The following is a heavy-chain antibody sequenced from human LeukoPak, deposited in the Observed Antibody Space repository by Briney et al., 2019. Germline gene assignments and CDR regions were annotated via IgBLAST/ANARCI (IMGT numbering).Heavy chain of an antibody. D-gene: IGHD2-2*01. CDR2: IRGNEGNI. CDR3: ACCHVTSQSFDPD. Sequence: GGSLRLSCAASGFSFSGYAMHWVRQAPGKGLEWVSFIRGNEGNIYYVDSVKGRFTISRDNSKNTLHLQMNSLRAEDTAVYHCACCHVTSQSFDPDWGQGTLVIVCS. V-gene: IGHV3-30*02. CDR1: GFSFSGYA. J-gene: IGHJ4*02.